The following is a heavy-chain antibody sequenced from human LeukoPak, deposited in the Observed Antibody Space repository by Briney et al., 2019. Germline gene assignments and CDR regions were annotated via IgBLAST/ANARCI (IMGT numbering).Heavy chain of an antibody. J-gene: IGHJ5*02. CDR3: ARDGITIFGVVTNNWFDP. D-gene: IGHD3-3*01. CDR2: MNPNSGNT. CDR1: GYTFTSYD. Sequence: ASVKVSCKASGYTFTSYDINWVRQAPGQGLEWMGWMNPNSGNTGYAQKFQGRVTMTRNTSITTAYMELSSLRSEDTAVYYCARDGITIFGVVTNNWFDPWGQGTLVTVSS. V-gene: IGHV1-8*01.